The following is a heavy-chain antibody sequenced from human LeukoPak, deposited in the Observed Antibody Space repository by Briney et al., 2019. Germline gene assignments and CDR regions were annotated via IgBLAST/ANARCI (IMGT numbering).Heavy chain of an antibody. D-gene: IGHD4-17*01. CDR2: IYYSGTT. Sequence: SETLSLTCTVSGGSISSSSYYWGWVRQPPGKGLESIGCIYYSGTTYYNPSLESRVTISVDTSNNQFSLKLRFVTAADTAVYYCARILRGYYFDYWGQGTLVTVSS. CDR1: GGSISSSSYY. V-gene: IGHV4-39*07. CDR3: ARILRGYYFDY. J-gene: IGHJ4*02.